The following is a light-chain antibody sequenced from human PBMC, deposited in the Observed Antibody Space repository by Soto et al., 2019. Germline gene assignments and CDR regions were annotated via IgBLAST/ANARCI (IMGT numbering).Light chain of an antibody. J-gene: IGKJ5*01. CDR3: QQYGSAIT. Sequence: EIVMTQSPATLSVSPGERATLSCRASQGVSRNLAWYQQKPGQAPRLLIYDASSRATGIPDRFSGSGSGTDFTLTISRLEPEDFAVYYCQQYGSAITFGQGTRLEIK. CDR1: QGVSRN. V-gene: IGKV3-20*01. CDR2: DAS.